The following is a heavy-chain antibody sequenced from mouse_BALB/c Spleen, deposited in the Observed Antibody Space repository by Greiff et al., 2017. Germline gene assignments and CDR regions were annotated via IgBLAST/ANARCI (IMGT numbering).Heavy chain of an antibody. CDR3: ASYYRYYAMDY. Sequence: VQGVESGPGLVAPSQSLSITCTVSGFSLTGYGVNWVRQPPGKGLEWLGMIWGDGSTDYNSALKSRLSISKDNSKSQVFLKMNSLQTDDTARYYCASYYRYYAMDYWGQGTSVTVSS. V-gene: IGHV2-6-7*01. D-gene: IGHD2-12*01. J-gene: IGHJ4*01. CDR1: GFSLTGYG. CDR2: IWGDGST.